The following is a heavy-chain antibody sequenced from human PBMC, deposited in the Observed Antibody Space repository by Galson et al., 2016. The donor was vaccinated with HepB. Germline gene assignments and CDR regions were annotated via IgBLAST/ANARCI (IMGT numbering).Heavy chain of an antibody. D-gene: IGHD1-26*01. J-gene: IGHJ5*02. Sequence: SVKVSCKASGGTFSSYAISWVRQAPGQGLEWMGGIIPIYGTTNFAQKFQGRVTITADESMTTAYMVLRSLRSEDTAVYYCARGATVGARVWFDPWGQGTLVTVSS. V-gene: IGHV1-69*13. CDR2: IIPIYGTT. CDR3: ARGATVGARVWFDP. CDR1: GGTFSSYA.